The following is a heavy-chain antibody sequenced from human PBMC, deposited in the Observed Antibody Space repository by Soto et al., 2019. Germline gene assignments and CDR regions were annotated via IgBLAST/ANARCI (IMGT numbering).Heavy chain of an antibody. CDR1: GYTLTEVS. D-gene: IGHD3-9*01. Sequence: ASVKVSCKVSGYTLTEVSMHWVRQAPGKGLEWMGGFDPEDGETIYAQKFQGRVTMTEDTSTDTAYMELSSLRSEDTAVYYCATLGYYDILTGYWVTPGKYYFDYWGQGTLVTV. V-gene: IGHV1-24*01. CDR2: FDPEDGET. J-gene: IGHJ4*02. CDR3: ATLGYYDILTGYWVTPGKYYFDY.